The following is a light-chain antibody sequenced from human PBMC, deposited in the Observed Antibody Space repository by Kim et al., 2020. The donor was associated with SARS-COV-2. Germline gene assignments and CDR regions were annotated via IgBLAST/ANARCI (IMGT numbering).Light chain of an antibody. CDR1: SSDVGSYNR. Sequence: QSALTQPPSVSGSPGQSVTISCTGTSSDVGSYNRVSWYQQPPGTAPKLLIYEVSNRPSGVPDRFSGSKSGNTASLTISGLQAEDEADYYCNSYTSRSTFVFGNGTKVTVL. V-gene: IGLV2-18*02. J-gene: IGLJ1*01. CDR3: NSYTSRSTFV. CDR2: EVS.